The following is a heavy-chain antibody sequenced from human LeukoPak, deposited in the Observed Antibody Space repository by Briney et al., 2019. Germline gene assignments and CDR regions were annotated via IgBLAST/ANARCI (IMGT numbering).Heavy chain of an antibody. J-gene: IGHJ6*03. V-gene: IGHV1-18*04. CDR1: GYTFTGYY. D-gene: IGHD3-3*01. Sequence: GASVKVSCKASGYTFTGYYMHWVRQAPGQGLERMGWISAYNGNTNYAQKFQGRVTMTTETSTKTAYMELRSLTSDDTAVYYCARQLLEWSPKSSYYSYYYMDVWGQGTTVTVSS. CDR3: ARQLLEWSPKSSYYSYYYMDV. CDR2: ISAYNGNT.